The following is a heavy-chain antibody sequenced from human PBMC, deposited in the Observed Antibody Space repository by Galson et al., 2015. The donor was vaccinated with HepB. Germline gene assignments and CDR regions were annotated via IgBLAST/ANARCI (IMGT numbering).Heavy chain of an antibody. CDR1: GFTFSNCG. D-gene: IGHD3-22*01. CDR2: ITNHGGRT. J-gene: IGHJ3*01. CDR3: VKDREFGYYESNGPSSRGAFDV. Sequence: SLRLSCAASGFTFSNCGIHWVRQAPGKGLEYVSTITNHGGRTYYADSVKGRFTISRDNSKNTLYLQMSSHRPEDTAEYYCVKDREFGYYESNGPSSRGAFDVWCQGTLVTVSS. V-gene: IGHV3-64D*06.